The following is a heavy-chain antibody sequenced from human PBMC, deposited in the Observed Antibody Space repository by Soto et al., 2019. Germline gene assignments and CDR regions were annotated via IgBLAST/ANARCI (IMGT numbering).Heavy chain of an antibody. CDR2: INHSGST. D-gene: IGHD2-15*01. Sequence: PSETLSLTCAVYGGSFSGYYWSWIRQPPGKGLEWIGEINHSGSTNYNPSLKSRVTISVDTSKNQFSLKLSSVTAADTAVYYCATELGYCSGGSCSIYYYYGMDVWGQGTTVTVS. J-gene: IGHJ6*02. CDR1: GGSFSGYY. CDR3: ATELGYCSGGSCSIYYYYGMDV. V-gene: IGHV4-34*01.